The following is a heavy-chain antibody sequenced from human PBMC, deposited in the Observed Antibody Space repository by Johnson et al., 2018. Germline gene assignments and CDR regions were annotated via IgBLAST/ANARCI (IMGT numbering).Heavy chain of an antibody. V-gene: IGHV3-30*18. CDR1: EFTFSRFG. J-gene: IGHJ6*02. CDR3: AKEVVAGTSSSGYYGMDV. CDR2: ISNDGSNK. D-gene: IGHD2-15*01. Sequence: QVRLVEAGGGVVQPGRSLRLSCAASEFTFSRFGMYWVRQAPGKGLEWVAFISNDGSNKYDGDSVKGRFTISRDNSKNTLYLQRNSLRAEDTAVYYCAKEVVAGTSSSGYYGMDVWGQGTTVTVS.